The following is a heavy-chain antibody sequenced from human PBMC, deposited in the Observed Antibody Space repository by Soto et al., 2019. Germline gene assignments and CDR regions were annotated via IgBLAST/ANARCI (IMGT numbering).Heavy chain of an antibody. J-gene: IGHJ4*02. V-gene: IGHV3-11*04. D-gene: IGHD1-7*01. CDR3: VKDTTTWNLYFDY. CDR2: ISSSGSTI. CDR1: GFTFSDYY. Sequence: PGGSLRLSCAASGFTFSDYYMSWIRQAPGKGLEWVSYISSSGSTIYYADSVKGRFTISRDNSKNTLYLQMSSLRAEDTAVYYCVKDTTTWNLYFDYWGQGTLVTVSS.